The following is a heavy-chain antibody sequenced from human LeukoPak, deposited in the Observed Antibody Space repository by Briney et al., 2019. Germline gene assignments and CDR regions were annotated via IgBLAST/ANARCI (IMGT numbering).Heavy chain of an antibody. J-gene: IGHJ4*02. CDR1: GYXFTGNH. D-gene: IGHD2-21*02. V-gene: IGHV1-2*02. CDR3: ARGGSTDSIHSCGGNCYFLDY. Sequence: ASVKVSCKASGYXFTGNHIHWVRQAPGQGLEWMGWINPNSGGTNYAQKFQGRVIMTRDTSISTAYMELSRLGSDDTAVYYCARGGSTDSIHSCGGNCYFLDYWGQGTLVTVSS. CDR2: INPNSGGT.